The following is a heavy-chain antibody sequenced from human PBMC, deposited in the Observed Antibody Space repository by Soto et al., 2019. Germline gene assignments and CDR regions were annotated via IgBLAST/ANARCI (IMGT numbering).Heavy chain of an antibody. Sequence: EVQLVESGGGLVKPGGSLRLSCAASGFTFSSYSMNWVRQAPGKGLEWVSSISSSSYIYYADSVKGRFTIPRDNAKNALYLQMTSMRAEDTAVYYCARDHLGIGLLEHTTYYSSGIDVWGQGTTVTVSS. V-gene: IGHV3-21*01. CDR3: ARDHLGIGLLEHTTYYSSGIDV. CDR1: GFTFSSYS. CDR2: ISSSSYI. D-gene: IGHD1-1*01. J-gene: IGHJ6*02.